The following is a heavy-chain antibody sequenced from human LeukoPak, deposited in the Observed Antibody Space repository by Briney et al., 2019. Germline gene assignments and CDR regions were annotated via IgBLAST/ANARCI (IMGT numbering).Heavy chain of an antibody. Sequence: PGGSLRLSCAASGFSFSSNAMTWVRQAPGKGLEWVSGISNSGGSTYYADSVKGRFTISRDNSKNTLYLQMNSLRAEDTALYYCVKDPKFIGTAGTHWGQGTLATVSS. D-gene: IGHD6-13*01. V-gene: IGHV3-23*01. CDR3: VKDPKFIGTAGTH. J-gene: IGHJ4*02. CDR1: GFSFSSNA. CDR2: ISNSGGST.